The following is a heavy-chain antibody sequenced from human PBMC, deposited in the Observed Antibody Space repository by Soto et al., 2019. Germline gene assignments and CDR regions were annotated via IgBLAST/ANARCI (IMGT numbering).Heavy chain of an antibody. CDR2: IYYSGNT. CDR1: GDSISSSSFY. J-gene: IGHJ5*02. D-gene: IGHD1-26*01. Sequence: PSETLSLTCTVSGDSISSSSFYWGWIRQPPGKGLEWIGSIYYSGNTYYNPSLKSRVTISVDTSKNQFSLKLSSVTAADTAVYYCARAKVGATHWFDPWGQGTLVTVSS. CDR3: ARAKVGATHWFDP. V-gene: IGHV4-39*07.